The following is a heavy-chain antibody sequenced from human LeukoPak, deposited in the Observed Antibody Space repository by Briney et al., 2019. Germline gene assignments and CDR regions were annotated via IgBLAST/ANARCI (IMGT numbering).Heavy chain of an antibody. J-gene: IGHJ4*02. CDR2: ISSRSTYI. Sequence: GGSLRLSCTASGFNFGDNTMHWVRQAPGKGLEWVSSISSRSTYINYGGSLKGRCTNSRDNAGNSLHLQIDSLRDEDTAVYYCATTIFGVVTQSYWGQGTLLSVSS. V-gene: IGHV3-21*01. CDR3: ATTIFGVVTQSY. D-gene: IGHD3-3*01. CDR1: GFNFGDNT.